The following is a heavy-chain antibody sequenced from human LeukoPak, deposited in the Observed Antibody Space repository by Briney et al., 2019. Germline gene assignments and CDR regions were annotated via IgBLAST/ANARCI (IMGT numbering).Heavy chain of an antibody. Sequence: ASVKVSCKASGYTFTTYYIHWVRQAPGQGLEWMGIINPTGGSTAYAQKFQGRVTMTRDTSTSTVFMEVNSLRSEDTAVYYCALYSSTWYWGQGTLVTVSS. D-gene: IGHD6-13*01. V-gene: IGHV1-46*01. CDR1: GYTFTTYY. J-gene: IGHJ4*02. CDR2: INPTGGST. CDR3: ALYSSTWY.